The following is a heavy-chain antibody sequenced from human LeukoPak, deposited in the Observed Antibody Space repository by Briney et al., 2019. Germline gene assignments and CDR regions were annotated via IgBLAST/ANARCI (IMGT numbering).Heavy chain of an antibody. Sequence: PSETLSLTCTVSGGSISSSSYYWGWIRQPPGKGLEWIGSIYYSGSTYYNPSLKSRVTISVDTSKNQFSLKLSSVTAADTAVYYCARTRDGQWPLFDYWGQGTLVTVSS. CDR2: IYYSGST. V-gene: IGHV4-39*07. D-gene: IGHD5-24*01. CDR1: GGSISSSSYY. CDR3: ARTRDGQWPLFDY. J-gene: IGHJ4*02.